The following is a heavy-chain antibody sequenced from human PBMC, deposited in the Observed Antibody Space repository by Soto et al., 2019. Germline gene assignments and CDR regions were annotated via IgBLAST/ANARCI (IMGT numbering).Heavy chain of an antibody. J-gene: IGHJ5*02. CDR1: GFTFSSYA. CDR3: AKGGPTFLNWFGP. CDR2: ISNSGHSA. Sequence: PGGSLRLSCPASGFTFSSYAMNWVRQAPGKGLEWMSVISNSGHSAHYADSVKGRFTISRDNSKNTLYLQIKSLRGEDTAAYYCAKGGPTFLNWFGPWGQGTVVTVSS. D-gene: IGHD5-12*01. V-gene: IGHV3-23*01.